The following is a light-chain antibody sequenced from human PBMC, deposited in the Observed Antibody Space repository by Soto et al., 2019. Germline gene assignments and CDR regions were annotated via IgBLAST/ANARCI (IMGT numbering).Light chain of an antibody. V-gene: IGKV1-5*03. CDR2: KAS. CDR3: QQYDSYLS. J-gene: IGKJ4*01. CDR1: RTISSW. Sequence: DIQMTQSPSTLSASVGDRVSMTCRASRTISSWLAWYQQKPGRAPKILIHKASSLEGGVPSRFSGSGSGTEFTLTTSSLQAEDVASYYCQQYDSYLSFGGGTQVEIK.